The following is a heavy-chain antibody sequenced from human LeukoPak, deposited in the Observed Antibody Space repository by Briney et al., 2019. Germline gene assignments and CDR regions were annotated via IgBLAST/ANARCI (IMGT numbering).Heavy chain of an antibody. D-gene: IGHD2-2*01. CDR2: INHSGST. J-gene: IGHJ6*03. Sequence: GSLRLSCTTSGFNFRAYWMGWVRQPPGKGLEWIGEINHSGSTSYNPSLESRVTISVDTSKNQFSLRLNSVTAADTAVYYCARRGSHIVVVPAATVTTNYYYYMDVWGKGTTVTVSS. CDR3: ARRGSHIVVVPAATVTTNYYYYMDV. CDR1: GFNFRAYW. V-gene: IGHV4-34*01.